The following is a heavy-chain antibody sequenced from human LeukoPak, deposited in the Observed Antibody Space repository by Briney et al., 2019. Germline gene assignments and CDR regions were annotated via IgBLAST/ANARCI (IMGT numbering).Heavy chain of an antibody. CDR3: ARGWYGPDS. CDR1: GVTFSSHS. Sequence: GGSLRLSCAASGVTFSSHSMHWVPQAPGKGLVWVSGISRDGTSTNYADAVKGRFTISRDNAKNTLYLQMNSLRVEDTAVYSCARGWYGPDSCGQGTLVTVSS. D-gene: IGHD2-15*01. J-gene: IGHJ5*01. CDR2: ISRDGTST. V-gene: IGHV3-74*01.